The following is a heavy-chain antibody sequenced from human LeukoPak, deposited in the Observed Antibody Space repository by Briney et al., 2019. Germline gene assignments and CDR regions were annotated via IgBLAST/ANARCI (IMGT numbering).Heavy chain of an antibody. CDR1: GFTFDDYT. Sequence: GGSLRLSCAASGFTFDDYTMHWVRQAPGKGLEWVSLISWDGGSTYYADSVKGRFTISRDNSKNSLYLQMNSLRTEDTALYYCAKDDDSIDGVDYYYYYYMDVWGKGTTVTVSS. CDR3: AKDDDSIDGVDYYYYYYMDV. CDR2: ISWDGGST. V-gene: IGHV3-43*01. J-gene: IGHJ6*03. D-gene: IGHD2-21*01.